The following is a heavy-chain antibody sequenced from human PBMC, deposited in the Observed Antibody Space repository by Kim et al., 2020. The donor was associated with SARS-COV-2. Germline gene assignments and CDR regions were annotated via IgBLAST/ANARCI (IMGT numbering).Heavy chain of an antibody. V-gene: IGHV3-30*02. CDR3: AKDPSIVARSFDS. D-gene: IGHD6-6*01. J-gene: IGHJ4*01. Sequence: YADSVKRRVPISRDNSKKTLDLQMNSRRADDSAVYYCAKDPSIVARSFDSWGHGPLVTVSS.